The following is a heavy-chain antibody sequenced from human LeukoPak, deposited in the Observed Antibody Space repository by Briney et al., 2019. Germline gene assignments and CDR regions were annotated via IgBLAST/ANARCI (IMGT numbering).Heavy chain of an antibody. V-gene: IGHV1-69*04. CDR2: IIPILGIA. CDR3: ARTRGAAAGVDGMDV. CDR1: GGTFSSYA. J-gene: IGHJ6*02. D-gene: IGHD6-13*01. Sequence: GASVKVSCKASGGTFSSYAISWVRQAPGQGLEWMGRIIPILGIANYAQKFQGRVTITADKSTSTAYMELSSLRSEDTAVYYCARTRGAAAGVDGMDVWGQGTTVTVSS.